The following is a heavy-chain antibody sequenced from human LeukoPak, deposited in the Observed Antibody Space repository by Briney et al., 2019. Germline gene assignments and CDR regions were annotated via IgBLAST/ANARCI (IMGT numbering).Heavy chain of an antibody. CDR3: AREGSGYTYGRGSYFDY. Sequence: ASVKVSCTASGYTLTVYYIHWVRQAPGQGLEWMGRINPNSGDTNFAQKFQGRVTMTRDTSISTAYMDLSGLRPDDTAVYYCAREGSGYTYGRGSYFDYWGHGILVTVSS. CDR1: GYTLTVYY. CDR2: INPNSGDT. D-gene: IGHD5-18*01. V-gene: IGHV1-2*06. J-gene: IGHJ4*01.